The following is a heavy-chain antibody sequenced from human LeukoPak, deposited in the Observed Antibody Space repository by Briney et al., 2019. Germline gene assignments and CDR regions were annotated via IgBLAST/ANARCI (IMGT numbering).Heavy chain of an antibody. V-gene: IGHV3-7*05. CDR2: TKPDGNNK. D-gene: IGHD5-12*01. Sequence: GGSMRLSCVASGFAFTSSWMAWVRQAPRKGLEWEATTKPDGNNKNYVASMGGRFTISRDNATNSLYLQMNSLRVDDTAVYYCARDSGYSAFDYWGQGTLVTVSS. CDR3: ARDSGYSAFDY. CDR1: GFAFTSSW. J-gene: IGHJ4*02.